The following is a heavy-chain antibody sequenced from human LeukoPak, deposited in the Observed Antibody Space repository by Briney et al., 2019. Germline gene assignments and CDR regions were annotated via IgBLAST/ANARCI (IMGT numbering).Heavy chain of an antibody. V-gene: IGHV1-69*13. CDR3: ARGARHKYCSSASCYRGWFDP. CDR2: IIPMFGTA. J-gene: IGHJ5*02. D-gene: IGHD2-2*01. Sequence: ASVKVSCKASGYTFTGYYMHWVRQAPGQGLEWMGGIIPMFGTANYAQKFQGRVTITADESTSTAYMELSSLRSEDTAVYYCARGARHKYCSSASCYRGWFDPWGQGTLVTVSS. CDR1: GYTFTGYY.